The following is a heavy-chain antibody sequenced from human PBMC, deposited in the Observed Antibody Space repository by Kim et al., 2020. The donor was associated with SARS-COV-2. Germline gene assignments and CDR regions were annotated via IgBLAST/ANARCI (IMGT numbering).Heavy chain of an antibody. Sequence: GGSLRLSCAASGFTFSSYAMHWVRQAPGKGLEWVAVIWNDGTNKYYADSVKGRFTISRDNSKNTLYLQMNSLRTEDTAVYYCATDPISRHYYYYLDAWG. J-gene: IGHJ6*03. V-gene: IGHV3-33*01. CDR3: ATDPISRHYYYYLDA. CDR2: IWNDGTNK. D-gene: IGHD3-10*01. CDR1: GFTFSSYA.